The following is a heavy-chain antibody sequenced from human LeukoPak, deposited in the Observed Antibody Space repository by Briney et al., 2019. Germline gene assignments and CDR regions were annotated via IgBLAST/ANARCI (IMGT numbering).Heavy chain of an antibody. V-gene: IGHV3-23*01. Sequence: GGSLRLSCVASGFIFSTYAMSWVRQAPGKGLEWVSAISGSGGNTYYADSVKGRFTISRDNSKNTLYLQMNSLRAEDTAVYYCAKTLSEYYYYYGMDVWGQGTTVTVSS. CDR3: AKTLSEYYYYYGMDV. CDR2: ISGSGGNT. J-gene: IGHJ6*02. CDR1: GFIFSTYA.